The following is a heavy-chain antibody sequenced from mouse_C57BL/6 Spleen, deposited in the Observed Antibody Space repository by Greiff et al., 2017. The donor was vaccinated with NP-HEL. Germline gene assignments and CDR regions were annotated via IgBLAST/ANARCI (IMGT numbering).Heavy chain of an antibody. Sequence: QVQLQQSGAELVMPGASVKLSCKASGYTFTSYWMHWVKQRPGQGLEWIGEIDPSDSYTNYNQKFKGKSTLTVDKSSSTAYMQLSSLTSEDSAVYYCARLAPYAMDYWGQGTSVTVSS. J-gene: IGHJ4*01. CDR1: GYTFTSYW. CDR3: ARLAPYAMDY. V-gene: IGHV1-69*01. CDR2: IDPSDSYT.